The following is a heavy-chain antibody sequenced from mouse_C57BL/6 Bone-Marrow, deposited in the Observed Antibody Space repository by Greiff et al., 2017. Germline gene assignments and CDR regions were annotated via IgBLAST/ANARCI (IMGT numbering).Heavy chain of an antibody. CDR3: ARDGLLWLFAY. J-gene: IGHJ3*01. Sequence: QVQLQQPGAELVMPGASVKLSCKASGYTFTSYWMHWVKQRPGQGLEWIGEIDPSDSYTNYNQKFKGKSTLHVDKSSSTAYMQLSSLTSEYSAVYYCARDGLLWLFAYWGQGTLVTVSA. D-gene: IGHD2-9*01. CDR1: GYTFTSYW. CDR2: IDPSDSYT. V-gene: IGHV1-69*01.